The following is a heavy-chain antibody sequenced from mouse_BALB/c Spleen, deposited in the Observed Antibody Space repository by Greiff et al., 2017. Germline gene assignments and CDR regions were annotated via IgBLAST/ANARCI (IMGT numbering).Heavy chain of an antibody. D-gene: IGHD2-3*01. CDR3: AKGGPGYSQAWFAY. J-gene: IGHJ3*01. V-gene: IGHV2-3*01. CDR2: IWGDGST. Sequence: VQLQQSGPGLVAPSQSLSITCTVSGFSLTSYGVSWVRQPPGKGLEWLGVIWGDGSTNYHSALISRLSISKDNSKSQVFLKLNSLQTDDTATYYCAKGGPGYSQAWFAYWGQGTLVTVSA. CDR1: GFSLTSYG.